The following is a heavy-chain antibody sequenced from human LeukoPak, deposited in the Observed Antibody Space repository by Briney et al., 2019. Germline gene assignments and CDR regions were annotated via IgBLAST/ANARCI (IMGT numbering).Heavy chain of an antibody. CDR3: ARSVVVVVAATREPFDAFDI. CDR1: GGSISSSSYY. D-gene: IGHD2-15*01. J-gene: IGHJ3*02. CDR2: IYYSGST. Sequence: PSETLSLTCTVSGGSISSSSYYWGWIRQPPGKGLEWIGSIYYSGSTYYNPSLKSRVTISVDKSKNQFSLKLSSVTAADTAVYYCARSVVVVVAATREPFDAFDIWSQGTMVIVSS. V-gene: IGHV4-39*07.